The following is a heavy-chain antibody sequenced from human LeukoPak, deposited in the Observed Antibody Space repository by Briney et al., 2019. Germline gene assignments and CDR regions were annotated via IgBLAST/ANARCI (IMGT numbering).Heavy chain of an antibody. D-gene: IGHD3-10*01. CDR2: MNPNSGNT. Sequence: ASVKVSCKASGGTISSHAINWVRQATGQGLEWMGWMNPNSGNTGYAQKFQGRVTMTRNTSISTAYMELSSLRSEDTAVYYCARFNGRGVSNDYWGQGTLVTVSA. CDR1: GGTISSHA. CDR3: ARFNGRGVSNDY. J-gene: IGHJ4*02. V-gene: IGHV1-8*02.